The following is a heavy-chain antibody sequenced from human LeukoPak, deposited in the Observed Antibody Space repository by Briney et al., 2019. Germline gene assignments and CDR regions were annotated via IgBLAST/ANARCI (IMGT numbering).Heavy chain of an antibody. CDR1: GFTFSNYW. CDR3: AGSRDGYTSDAFDI. V-gene: IGHV3-7*03. D-gene: IGHD5-12*01. J-gene: IGHJ3*02. CDR2: IRQDGTEK. Sequence: GGSLRLSCAASGFTFSNYWMTWVRQVPGKGLEWVANIRQDGTEKYYVDSVKGRFTISRDNAKNSLYLQMNSLRAEDTAVYYCAGSRDGYTSDAFDIWGQGTMVTVSS.